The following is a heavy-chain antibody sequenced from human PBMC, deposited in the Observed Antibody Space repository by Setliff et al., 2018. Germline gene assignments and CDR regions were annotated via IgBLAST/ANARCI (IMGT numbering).Heavy chain of an antibody. CDR3: ARTPDGFLGDGYNLNTLGYFDS. V-gene: IGHV4-34*01. Sequence: PSETLSLTCAVYGGSFSGCYWSWIRQPPGKGLEWTGEINHSGSTNYNPSLKSRVTISVDTSKNQFSLKLSSVTAADTAVYYCARTPDGFLGDGYNLNTLGYFDSWGQGTLVTVSS. CDR2: INHSGST. J-gene: IGHJ4*02. D-gene: IGHD3-3*01. CDR1: GGSFSGCY.